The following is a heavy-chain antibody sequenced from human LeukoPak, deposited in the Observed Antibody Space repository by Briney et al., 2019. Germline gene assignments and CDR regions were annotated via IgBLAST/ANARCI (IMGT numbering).Heavy chain of an antibody. CDR3: ARDHQSCSSTSCYSFAFDI. CDR1: GYTFTGYY. Sequence: ASVKVSCKASGYTFTGYYMHWVRQAPGQGLEWMGIINPSGGSTSYAQKFQGRVTMTRDTSTSTVYMELSSLRSEDTAVYYCARDHQSCSSTSCYSFAFDIWGRGTMVTVSS. J-gene: IGHJ3*02. D-gene: IGHD2-2*01. V-gene: IGHV1-46*01. CDR2: INPSGGST.